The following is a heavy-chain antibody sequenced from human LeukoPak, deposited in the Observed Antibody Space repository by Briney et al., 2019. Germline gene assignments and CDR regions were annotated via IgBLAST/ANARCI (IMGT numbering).Heavy chain of an antibody. J-gene: IGHJ3*02. CDR3: AKSNGYGLVDI. Sequence: SETLSLTCTVSGGSISSYYWSWIRQPPGKGLEWIGYPYNTGSTNYNPSLKSRVTISVGTSKNQFSLKLSSVTAADTAVYYCAKSNGYGLVDIWGQGTMVTVSS. CDR1: GGSISSYY. CDR2: PYNTGST. D-gene: IGHD3-10*01. V-gene: IGHV4-59*12.